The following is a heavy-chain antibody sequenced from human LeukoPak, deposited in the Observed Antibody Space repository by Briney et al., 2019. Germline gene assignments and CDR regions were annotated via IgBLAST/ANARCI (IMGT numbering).Heavy chain of an antibody. CDR3: ARGSGGRSTNCQRCRFFDF. Sequence: ASVKVSCKASGYTFTVYYMHWVRQAPGEGREWMGWINPNSGGTNYAQKFQGRVTMTKDTSISTVYMELTRLRSDDTAVYYCARGSGGRSTNCQRCRFFDFWGQGTLVAVSS. V-gene: IGHV1-2*02. CDR1: GYTFTVYY. J-gene: IGHJ4*02. CDR2: INPNSGGT. D-gene: IGHD2-15*01.